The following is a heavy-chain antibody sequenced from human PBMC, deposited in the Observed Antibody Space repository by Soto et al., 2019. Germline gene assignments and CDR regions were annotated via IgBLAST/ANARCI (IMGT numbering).Heavy chain of an antibody. Sequence: QVQLQQWGAGLLKPSETLSLTCAVYGGSFSGYYWSWIRQPPGKGLEWIGEINHSGSTNYNPSLKSRVNISVDTSKNQFSLKLSSVTAADTAVYYCARLKRWELLFKRRWFDPWGQGTLVTVSS. V-gene: IGHV4-34*01. D-gene: IGHD1-26*01. CDR3: ARLKRWELLFKRRWFDP. CDR1: GGSFSGYY. J-gene: IGHJ5*02. CDR2: INHSGST.